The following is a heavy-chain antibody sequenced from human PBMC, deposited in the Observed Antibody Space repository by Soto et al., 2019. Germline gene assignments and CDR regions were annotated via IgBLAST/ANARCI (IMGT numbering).Heavy chain of an antibody. CDR2: ISGSGGST. Sequence: GGSLILSCAASGFTFSNYAMSWVRQAPGKGLEWVSAISGSGGSTYYADSVKGRFTISRDNSKNTLYLQMNSLRAEDTAVYYCAKDVAPQDIVATSFXYWGQGTLVXVSS. V-gene: IGHV3-23*01. CDR1: GFTFSNYA. J-gene: IGHJ4*02. D-gene: IGHD5-12*01. CDR3: AKDVAPQDIVATSFXY.